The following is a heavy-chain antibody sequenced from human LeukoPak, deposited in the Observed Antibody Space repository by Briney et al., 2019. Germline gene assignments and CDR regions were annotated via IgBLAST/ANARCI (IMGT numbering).Heavy chain of an antibody. Sequence: HPGGSLRLSCAASGFTFDDYAMHWVRHAPGKGLEWVSGISWNSGSIGYADSVKGRFTISRDNAKNSLYLQMNSLRAEDTALYYCAKDFKRGITGYNWFDPWGQGTLVTVSS. D-gene: IGHD1-20*01. CDR1: GFTFDDYA. CDR3: AKDFKRGITGYNWFDP. V-gene: IGHV3-9*01. CDR2: ISWNSGSI. J-gene: IGHJ5*02.